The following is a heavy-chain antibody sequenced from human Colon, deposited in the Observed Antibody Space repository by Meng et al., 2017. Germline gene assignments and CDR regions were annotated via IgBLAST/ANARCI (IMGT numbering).Heavy chain of an antibody. CDR2: VDGSSRK. Sequence: GESLKISCAASGFAFNTYAMSWVRQAPGKGLEWVSVVDGSSRKYYADSVKGRFTVSRDNSNNTLFLQMESLRAEDTAVYYCAKGRASVLIWGSGYYFDLWGQGAQVTVSS. D-gene: IGHD3-16*01. CDR1: GFAFNTYA. CDR3: AKGRASVLIWGSGYYFDL. V-gene: IGHV3-23*01. J-gene: IGHJ4*02.